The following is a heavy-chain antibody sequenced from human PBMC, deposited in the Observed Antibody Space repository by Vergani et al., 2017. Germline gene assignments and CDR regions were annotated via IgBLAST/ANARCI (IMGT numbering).Heavy chain of an antibody. CDR2: IYHSGST. J-gene: IGHJ4*02. D-gene: IGHD3-22*01. CDR3: ARDGYYDSSGRTFDY. CDR1: GGSISSSNW. Sequence: QVQLQESGPGLVKPSGTLSLTCAVSGGSISSSNWWSWVRQPPGKGLEWIGEIYHSGSTNYNPSLKSRVTISVDKAKNQFSLKLSSVTAADTAVYYCARDGYYDSSGRTFDYWGQGTLVTVSS. V-gene: IGHV4-4*02.